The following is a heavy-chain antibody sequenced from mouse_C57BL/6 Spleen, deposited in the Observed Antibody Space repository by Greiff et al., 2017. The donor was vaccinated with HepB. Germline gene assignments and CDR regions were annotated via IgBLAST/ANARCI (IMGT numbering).Heavy chain of an antibody. CDR3: ALHYYGSSYDAMDY. CDR2: ISSGSSTI. CDR1: GFTFSDYG. D-gene: IGHD1-1*01. V-gene: IGHV5-17*01. J-gene: IGHJ4*01. Sequence: EVMLVKSGGGLVKPGGSLKLSCAASGFTFSDYGMHWVRQAPEKGLEWVAYISSGSSTIYYADTVKGRFTISRDNAKNTLFLQMTSLRSEDTAMYYFALHYYGSSYDAMDYWGQGTSVTVAS.